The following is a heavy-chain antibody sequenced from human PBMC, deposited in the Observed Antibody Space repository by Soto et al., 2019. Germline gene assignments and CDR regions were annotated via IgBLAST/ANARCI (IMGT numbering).Heavy chain of an antibody. CDR2: IFPNGRDK. J-gene: IGHJ4*02. CDR1: GFNFNTYF. Sequence: QVQLVQSGGGVVQPGRSLRLSCAASGFNFNTYFMHWVRQAPGKGLEWVAMIFPNGRDKEYADSVKGRFTISRDNSNKRMYLQMDSMRPEDTAVYYCARDDEHGSNCDLVYWGQGALVTVSS. D-gene: IGHD3-10*01. CDR3: ARDDEHGSNCDLVY. V-gene: IGHV3-30*13.